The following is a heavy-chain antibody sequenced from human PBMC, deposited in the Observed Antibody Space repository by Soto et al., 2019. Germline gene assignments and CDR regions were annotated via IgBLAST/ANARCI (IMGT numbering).Heavy chain of an antibody. D-gene: IGHD3-10*01. J-gene: IGHJ4*02. V-gene: IGHV4-4*02. CDR2: IYHSGST. CDR1: GSSISSSNW. Sequence: QVQLQESGPGLVKPSGTLSLTCAVSGSSISSSNWWSWVRQPPGKGLEWIGEIYHSGSTNYNPSLKSRVTISVDKSKNQFSLKLSSVTAAAPAVYYCARGGSYGSGSFLVDWGQGTLVTVSS. CDR3: ARGGSYGSGSFLVD.